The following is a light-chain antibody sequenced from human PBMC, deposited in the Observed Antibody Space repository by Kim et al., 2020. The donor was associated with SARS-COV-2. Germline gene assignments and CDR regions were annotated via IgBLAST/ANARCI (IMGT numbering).Light chain of an antibody. Sequence: DIQMTQSPLSLSASVGDRVTITCRASQTISIFLNWYQQKPGKAPNLLISGASSLQSGVPSRFSGSGSGTDFALTITSLQPEDFATYYCQQTYSTSWTFGQGNKVDIK. CDR1: QTISIF. CDR2: GAS. CDR3: QQTYSTSWT. V-gene: IGKV1-39*01. J-gene: IGKJ1*01.